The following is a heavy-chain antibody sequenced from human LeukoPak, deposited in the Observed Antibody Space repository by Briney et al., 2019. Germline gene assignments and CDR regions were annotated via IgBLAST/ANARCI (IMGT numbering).Heavy chain of an antibody. CDR3: ARGITMVRGVDYYYYYMDV. V-gene: IGHV3-48*03. CDR2: ISSSGSTI. Sequence: GGSLRLSCAASGFTFSSYEMNWVRQAPGKGLEWVSYISSSGSTIYYADSVKGRFTISRDNAKNSLYLQMNSLRAEDTAVYYCARGITMVRGVDYYYYYMDVWGKGTTVTISS. D-gene: IGHD3-10*01. CDR1: GFTFSSYE. J-gene: IGHJ6*03.